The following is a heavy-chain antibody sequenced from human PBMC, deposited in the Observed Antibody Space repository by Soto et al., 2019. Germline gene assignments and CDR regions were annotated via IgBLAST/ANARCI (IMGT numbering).Heavy chain of an antibody. CDR3: AAMKTY. Sequence: QVESGGGLVKPGGSLRLSCAASGFNFKNAWMNWVRQAPGKGLEWVGRIKSETDGGTTDYAAPVKGRFTISRDDSKSTLFLQMNSLKTEDTGVYYCAAMKTYWGQGTPVTVSS. CDR1: GFNFKNAW. D-gene: IGHD3-16*01. CDR2: IKSETDGGTT. V-gene: IGHV3-15*07. J-gene: IGHJ4*02.